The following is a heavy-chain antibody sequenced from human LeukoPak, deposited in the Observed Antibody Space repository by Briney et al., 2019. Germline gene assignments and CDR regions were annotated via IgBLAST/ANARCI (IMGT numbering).Heavy chain of an antibody. CDR3: ARERSLGNDY. J-gene: IGHJ4*02. V-gene: IGHV1-2*02. CDR2: INPNSGGT. CDR1: GYTFTDYY. D-gene: IGHD1-26*01. Sequence: GASVKVSCKASGYTFTDYYIHWVRQAPGQGLEWMGWINPNSGGTNYAQKFRGRVTMTRDTSISTAYMELSRLRSDDTAVYYCARERSLGNDYWGQGTLVTVSS.